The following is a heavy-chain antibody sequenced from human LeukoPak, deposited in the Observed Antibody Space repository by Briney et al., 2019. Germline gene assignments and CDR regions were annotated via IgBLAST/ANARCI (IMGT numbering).Heavy chain of an antibody. J-gene: IGHJ4*02. CDR1: GFTFSSYS. CDR3: ARDVQVATIYPLDY. CDR2: ISSSSSYI. V-gene: IGHV3-21*01. Sequence: GGSLRLSCAASGFTFSSYSMNWVRQAPGKGLEWVSSISSSSSYIYYADSVKGRFTISRDNARNSLFLQMNSLRAEDTAVYYCARDVQVATIYPLDYWGQGTLVTISS. D-gene: IGHD5-12*01.